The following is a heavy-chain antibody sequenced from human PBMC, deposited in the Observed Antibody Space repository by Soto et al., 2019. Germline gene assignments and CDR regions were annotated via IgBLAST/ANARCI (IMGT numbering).Heavy chain of an antibody. CDR3: ASAPHSNYDILTGYYAY. Sequence: QVQLVQSGAEVKKPGSSVKVSCKASGGTFSSYAISWVRQAPGQGLEWMGGIIPIFGTANYAQKFQGRVTITADESTSTAYMELRRLRSEDTAVYYCASAPHSNYDILTGYYAYWGQGTLVNVSS. CDR2: IIPIFGTA. V-gene: IGHV1-69*01. D-gene: IGHD3-9*01. CDR1: GGTFSSYA. J-gene: IGHJ4*02.